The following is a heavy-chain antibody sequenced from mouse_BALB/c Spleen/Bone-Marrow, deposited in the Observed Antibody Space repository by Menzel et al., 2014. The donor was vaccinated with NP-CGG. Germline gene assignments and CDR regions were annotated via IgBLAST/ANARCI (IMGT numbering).Heavy chain of an antibody. J-gene: IGHJ1*01. D-gene: IGHD2-3*01. Sequence: EAMLVESGGGLVQPGGSLRLSCATSGFAFTDYYMSWVRQPPGKALEWLGFIRNKANGYTTDYSASVKGRFTISRDNSQSILYLQMNTLRAEDSATYYCARDMCDGLRWYFDVWGAGTTVTVSS. CDR3: ARDMCDGLRWYFDV. CDR2: IRNKANGYTT. V-gene: IGHV7-3*02. CDR1: GFAFTDYY.